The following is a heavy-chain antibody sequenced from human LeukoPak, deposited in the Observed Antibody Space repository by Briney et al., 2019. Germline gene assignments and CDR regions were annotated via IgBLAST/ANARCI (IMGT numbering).Heavy chain of an antibody. Sequence: SETLSLTCAVSGGSISSSNWWSWVRQPPGKGLEWIGEIYHSGSTNYNPSLKSRVTISVDTSKNQFSLKLSSVTAADTAVYYCARTTNWGFSSNFDYWGQGTLVTVSS. CDR1: GGSISSSNW. J-gene: IGHJ4*02. V-gene: IGHV4-4*02. CDR3: ARTTNWGFSSNFDY. CDR2: IYHSGST. D-gene: IGHD7-27*01.